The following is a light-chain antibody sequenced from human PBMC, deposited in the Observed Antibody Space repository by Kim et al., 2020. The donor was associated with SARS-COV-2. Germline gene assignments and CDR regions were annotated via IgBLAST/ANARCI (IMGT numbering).Light chain of an antibody. Sequence: ASVGDRVTITCRASHDIRNDLGWYQQNPGRSPKRLIYGASSLQSGVLSRFSGSGSGTEYTLTISSLQPEDFATYFCLQHNTYPVTFGQGTRLEIK. CDR1: HDIRND. CDR2: GAS. V-gene: IGKV1-17*01. J-gene: IGKJ5*01. CDR3: LQHNTYPVT.